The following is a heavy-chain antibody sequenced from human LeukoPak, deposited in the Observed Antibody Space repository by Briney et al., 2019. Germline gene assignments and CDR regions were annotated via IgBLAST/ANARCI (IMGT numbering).Heavy chain of an antibody. CDR1: GYSISSGYY. V-gene: IGHV4-38-2*01. D-gene: IGHD1-26*01. CDR2: IYHSGST. Sequence: SETLSLTCAVSGYSISSGYYWGWIRQPPGKGLEWIGSIYHSGSTYYNPSLKSRVTIPVDTSKNQFSLKLSSVTAADTAVYYCASGGGSYYDAFDIWGQGTMVTVSS. CDR3: ASGGGSYYDAFDI. J-gene: IGHJ3*02.